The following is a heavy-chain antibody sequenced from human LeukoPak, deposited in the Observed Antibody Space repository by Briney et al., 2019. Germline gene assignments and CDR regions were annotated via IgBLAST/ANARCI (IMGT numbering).Heavy chain of an antibody. CDR1: GDSISGSY. V-gene: IGHV4-59*08. Sequence: PSETLSLTCAVSGDSISGSYWSWIRQPPGKGLEWIGFLSYSGTTSYNPSLKGRLSISGDTSRNQFSLKLDSVTAADTAVYYCARHPPPYVLRFLEWRSAFNIWGQGTMVTVSS. D-gene: IGHD3-3*01. J-gene: IGHJ3*02. CDR2: LSYSGTT. CDR3: ARHPPPYVLRFLEWRSAFNI.